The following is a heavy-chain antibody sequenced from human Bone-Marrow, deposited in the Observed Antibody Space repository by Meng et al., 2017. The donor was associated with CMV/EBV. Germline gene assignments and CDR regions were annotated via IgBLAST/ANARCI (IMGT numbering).Heavy chain of an antibody. J-gene: IGHJ5*02. CDR1: GYTFTSYG. CDR3: ARTGITIFGVVNWLDP. Sequence: ASVKVSCKASGYTFTSYGISWVRQAPGQGLEWMGWISAYNGNTNYAQKLQGRVTMTTDTSTSTAYMELRSLRSYDTAVYYCARTGITIFGVVNWLDPWGQGTLVTVSS. CDR2: ISAYNGNT. V-gene: IGHV1-18*01. D-gene: IGHD3-3*01.